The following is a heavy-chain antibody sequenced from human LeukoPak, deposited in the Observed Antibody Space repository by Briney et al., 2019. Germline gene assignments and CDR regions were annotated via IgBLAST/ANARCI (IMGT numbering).Heavy chain of an antibody. J-gene: IGHJ4*02. CDR1: GFTFSSYG. Sequence: GGSLRLSCAASGFTFSSYGMHWVRQAPGKGLEWVAVISYDGSNEYYADSVKGRFTISRDNSKNTLYLQMNSLRAEDTAVYYCTKVSTTGVGGRGYFDQWGQGTQVTVSS. V-gene: IGHV3-30*18. CDR2: ISYDGSNE. CDR3: TKVSTTGVGGRGYFDQ. D-gene: IGHD1-1*01.